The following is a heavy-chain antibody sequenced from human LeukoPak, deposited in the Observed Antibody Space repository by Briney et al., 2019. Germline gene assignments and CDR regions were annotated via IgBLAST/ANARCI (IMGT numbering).Heavy chain of an antibody. D-gene: IGHD2-2*01. CDR1: GFTFSRYA. V-gene: IGHV3-7*03. Sequence: PGGSLRLSCADSGFTFSRYAMSWVRQAPGKGLEWVANIKQDGSEKYYVDSVKGRFTISRDNAKNSLYLQMNSLRAEDTAVYYCAKEFGYQLEDAFDIWGQGTMVTVSS. J-gene: IGHJ3*02. CDR2: IKQDGSEK. CDR3: AKEFGYQLEDAFDI.